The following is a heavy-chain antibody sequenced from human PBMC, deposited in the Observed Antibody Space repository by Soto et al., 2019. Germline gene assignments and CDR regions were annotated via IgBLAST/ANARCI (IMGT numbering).Heavy chain of an antibody. D-gene: IGHD3-16*01. V-gene: IGHV1-69*12. CDR2: IIPIFGTA. Sequence: QVQLVQSGAEVKKPGSSVKVSCKASGGTFSSYAISWVRQAPGQGLEWMGGIIPIFGTANYAQKFQGRVTITADESTSTAYMELSSLRSAYTAVYYCAGCRTGAYRSIGLDYWGQGTLVTVSS. J-gene: IGHJ4*02. CDR1: GGTFSSYA. CDR3: AGCRTGAYRSIGLDY.